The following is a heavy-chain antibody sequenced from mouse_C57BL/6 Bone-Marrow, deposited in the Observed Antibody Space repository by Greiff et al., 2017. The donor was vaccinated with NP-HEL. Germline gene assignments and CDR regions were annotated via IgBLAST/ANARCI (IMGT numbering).Heavy chain of an antibody. CDR1: GFNIKDYY. Sequence: EVQLQQSGAELVKPGASVKLSCTASGFNIKDYYMHWVKQRTEQGLAWIGRIDPEDGETKYVPKFQGKATITADTSSNTAYLQLSSLTSEDTAVYYCAKFPIYYYGSSPPYAMDYWGQGTSVTVSS. J-gene: IGHJ4*01. V-gene: IGHV14-2*01. CDR2: IDPEDGET. CDR3: AKFPIYYYGSSPPYAMDY. D-gene: IGHD1-1*01.